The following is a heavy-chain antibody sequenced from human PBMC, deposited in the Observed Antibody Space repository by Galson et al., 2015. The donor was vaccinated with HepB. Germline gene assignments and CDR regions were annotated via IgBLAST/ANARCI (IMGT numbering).Heavy chain of an antibody. V-gene: IGHV3-30-3*01. CDR1: GFTFSSYD. CDR2: ISSDGNSK. CDR3: AREPNDYFND. J-gene: IGHJ4*02. Sequence: SLRLSCATSGFTFSSYDMHWVRQAPGKGLECVAVISSDGNSKYYADSVKGRFTISRDNSNYFLYLQMNGLRAEDSAVYYCAREPNDYFNDWGQGTLVTVSS.